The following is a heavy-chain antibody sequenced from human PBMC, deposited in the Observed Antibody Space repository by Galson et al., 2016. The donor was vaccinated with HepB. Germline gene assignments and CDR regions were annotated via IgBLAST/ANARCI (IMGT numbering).Heavy chain of an antibody. CDR3: AKITGGYTLVTQKGVFDN. D-gene: IGHD4-23*01. Sequence: SLRLSCAGSGFTFINYAMSWVRQAPGKGLEWLSLISYDGRNKYYADSVKGRFTISRDNSKNTLYLQMNSLRAEDTALYYCAKITGGYTLVTQKGVFDNWGQRTLVTVSS. J-gene: IGHJ4*02. V-gene: IGHV3-30*18. CDR1: GFTFINYA. CDR2: ISYDGRNK.